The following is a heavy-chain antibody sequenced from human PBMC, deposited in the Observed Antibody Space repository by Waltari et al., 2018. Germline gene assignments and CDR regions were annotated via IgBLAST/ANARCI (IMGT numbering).Heavy chain of an antibody. D-gene: IGHD2-2*01. CDR2: ISAYNGNT. CDR1: GYTFTSYG. CDR3: ARWGGDIVVVPAASLDYYYYMDV. V-gene: IGHV1-18*01. Sequence: QVQLVQSGAEVKKPGASVKVSCKASGYTFTSYGISWVRQAPGQGLEWMGWISAYNGNTNYAQERQGRVTRTTDTSTSTAYMELRSLRSDDTAVYYCARWGGDIVVVPAASLDYYYYMDVWGKGTTVTVSS. J-gene: IGHJ6*03.